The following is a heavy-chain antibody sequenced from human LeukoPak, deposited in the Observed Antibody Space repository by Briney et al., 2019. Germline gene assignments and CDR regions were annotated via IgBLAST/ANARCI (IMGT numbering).Heavy chain of an antibody. Sequence: GESLKISCKGSGYYFTNYWIGWVRQMPGQDLEWMGVIYAADSDARYSPSFQGHVTISVDKSVSTAYLQWSSLKASDTAMYYCARQPISGTDVIYWGQGTLVTVSS. J-gene: IGHJ4*02. CDR2: IYAADSDA. CDR1: GYYFTNYW. V-gene: IGHV5-51*01. D-gene: IGHD1-26*01. CDR3: ARQPISGTDVIY.